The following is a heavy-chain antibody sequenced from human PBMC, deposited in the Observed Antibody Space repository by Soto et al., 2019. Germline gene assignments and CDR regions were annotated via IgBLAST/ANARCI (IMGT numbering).Heavy chain of an antibody. D-gene: IGHD3-10*02. CDR1: GFSLRTSGVG. J-gene: IGHJ4*02. Sequence: QITLKESGPTLVKPTQTLTLTCTFSGFSLRTSGVGVGWIRQPPGKALEWLALVLWDDEKRYSPSLKSRLTIAKDDSKNQVVLTMTNMDPVDTATYYCVHRLSAYVLHYWGQGTLVTVSS. CDR2: VLWDDEK. V-gene: IGHV2-5*02. CDR3: VHRLSAYVLHY.